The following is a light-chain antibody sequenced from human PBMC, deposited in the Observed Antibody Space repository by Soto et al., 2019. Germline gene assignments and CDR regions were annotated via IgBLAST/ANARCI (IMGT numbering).Light chain of an antibody. Sequence: DIQITQSPSSLSASVGDRVTITCRASQSIVTYLNWYLQKPGKAPKLLIYAASNLQSGVPSRFSGSGSGTDFTLTISSLQPEDFATYFCQQSYSTPPWKFGQGTKVDIK. V-gene: IGKV1-39*01. J-gene: IGKJ1*01. CDR2: AAS. CDR1: QSIVTY. CDR3: QQSYSTPPWK.